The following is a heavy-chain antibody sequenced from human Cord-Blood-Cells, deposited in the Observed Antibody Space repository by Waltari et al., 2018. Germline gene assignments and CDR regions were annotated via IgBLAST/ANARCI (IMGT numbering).Heavy chain of an antibody. CDR1: AGPFSGYA. CDR3: ASFYGSGSYYAFDI. CDR2: IIPIFGTA. V-gene: IGHV1-69*12. D-gene: IGHD3-10*01. J-gene: IGHJ3*02. Sequence: QVQLVQSGAEVKKPGSSVKVPFKASAGPFSGYAISWVRRAPGQGLEWMGGIIPIFGTANYAQKFQGRVTITADESTSTAYMELSSLRSEDTAVYYCASFYGSGSYYAFDIWGQGTMVTVSS.